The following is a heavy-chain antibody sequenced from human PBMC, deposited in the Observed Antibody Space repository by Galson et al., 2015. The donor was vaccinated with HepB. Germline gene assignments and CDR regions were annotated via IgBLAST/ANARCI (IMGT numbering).Heavy chain of an antibody. J-gene: IGHJ4*02. Sequence: QSGAEVKKPGESLRISCKGSGYSLSNYWISWVRQMPGKGLEWMGRIDPGDSDTNYSPSFQGHVTISADKSISTAYLQWSSLKASDPAIYYCASLRYSSGWYYFEQWGQGTLVTVSS. D-gene: IGHD6-19*01. CDR1: GYSLSNYW. CDR2: IDPGDSDT. V-gene: IGHV5-10-1*01. CDR3: ASLRYSSGWYYFEQ.